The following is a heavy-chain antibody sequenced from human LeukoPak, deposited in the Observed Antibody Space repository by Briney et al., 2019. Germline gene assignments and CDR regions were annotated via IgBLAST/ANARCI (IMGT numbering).Heavy chain of an antibody. CDR1: GFTFSSYG. CDR2: IRYDGSNK. CDR3: AKDQQYPTPRLFDY. J-gene: IGHJ4*02. V-gene: IGHV3-30*02. D-gene: IGHD2-2*01. Sequence: PGGSLRLSCAASGFTFSSYGMHWVRQAPGKGLEWVAFIRYDGSNKYYADSVKGRFTISRDNSKNTLYLQMNSLRAEDTAVYYCAKDQQYPTPRLFDYWGQGTLVTVSS.